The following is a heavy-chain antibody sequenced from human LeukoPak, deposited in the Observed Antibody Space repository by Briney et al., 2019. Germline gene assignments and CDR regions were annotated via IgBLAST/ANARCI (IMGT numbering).Heavy chain of an antibody. CDR3: AIDPRTFDI. Sequence: ASVKVSCKAPGYTFPNFDINWVRQATGQGLEWMGWMNPNSGDTGYAQKFQGRVTMTRNTSISTAYMELSSVRSEDTAVYYCAIDPRTFDIWGQGTMVTVSS. CDR1: GYTFPNFD. V-gene: IGHV1-8*01. D-gene: IGHD6-6*01. CDR2: MNPNSGDT. J-gene: IGHJ3*02.